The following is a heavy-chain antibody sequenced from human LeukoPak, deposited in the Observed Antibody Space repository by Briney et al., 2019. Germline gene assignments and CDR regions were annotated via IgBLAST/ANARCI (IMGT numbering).Heavy chain of an antibody. V-gene: IGHV4-34*01. J-gene: IGHJ2*01. CDR2: INHSGST. Sequence: PSETLSLTCAVYGGSFSGYYWSWIRQPPGKGPEWIGEINHSGSTNYNPSLKSRVTISVDTSKNQFSLKLSSVTAADTAVYYCARALPRFTVVTSTRYWYFDLWGRGTLVTVSS. D-gene: IGHD2-15*01. CDR1: GGSFSGYY. CDR3: ARALPRFTVVTSTRYWYFDL.